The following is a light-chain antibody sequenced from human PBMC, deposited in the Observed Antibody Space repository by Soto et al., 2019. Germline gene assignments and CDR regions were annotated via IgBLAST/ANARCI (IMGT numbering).Light chain of an antibody. CDR3: QQYNNYPRT. V-gene: IGKV1-5*01. CDR1: ASIRTW. J-gene: IGKJ1*01. Sequence: DLQMTQSPSTMSASIGARVTITGRASASIRTWLAWYQHKPGKAPKFLIYDASSLESGVPSRFSGSGSGTEFTLTISTLQPDDWATYFCQQYNNYPRTFGQGTKV. CDR2: DAS.